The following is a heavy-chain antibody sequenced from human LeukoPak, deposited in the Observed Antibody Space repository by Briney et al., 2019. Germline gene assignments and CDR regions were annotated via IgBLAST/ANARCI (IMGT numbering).Heavy chain of an antibody. CDR3: ARYCTSTTCILRGFDY. CDR1: GYSFTSGHY. D-gene: IGHD2-2*01. V-gene: IGHV4-38-2*01. J-gene: IGHJ4*02. Sequence: SETLSLTCSVSGYSFTSGHYWGWIRQPPGKGLEWIASIYHTGSAHYNPSLKSRVTISVDTPKNQFSLKLSSVTAADTAVYYCARYCTSTTCILRGFDYWGQGTLVTVSS. CDR2: IYHTGSA.